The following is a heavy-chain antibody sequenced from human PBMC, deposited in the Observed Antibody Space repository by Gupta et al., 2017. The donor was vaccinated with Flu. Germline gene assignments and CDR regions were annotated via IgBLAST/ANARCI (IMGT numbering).Heavy chain of an antibody. Sequence: EEQLVESGGGLVKPGGSLRLSCTVSGLSFTNAWMSWVRQAPGKGLEWIGRIKSKIDGETTYYAAPVKGRFTISRDDSKNTLYLHMNSLQTEDTGMYYCATDWRSSSSTDYWGPGTLVTVSS. V-gene: IGHV3-15*01. CDR3: ATDWRSSSSTDY. D-gene: IGHD6-6*01. CDR1: GLSFTNAW. J-gene: IGHJ4*02. CDR2: IKSKIDGETT.